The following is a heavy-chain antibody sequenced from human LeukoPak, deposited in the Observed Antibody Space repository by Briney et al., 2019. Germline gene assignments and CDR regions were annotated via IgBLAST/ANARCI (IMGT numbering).Heavy chain of an antibody. CDR3: AKDRGSGDSSGLGYWYFDL. J-gene: IGHJ2*01. V-gene: IGHV3-9*03. Sequence: GGSLRLSCAASGFTFSSYAMSWVRQAPGKGLEWVSGISWNSGGIGYADSVKGRFTISRDNAKNSLYLQMNSLRAEDMALYYCAKDRGSGDSSGLGYWYFDLWGRGTLVTVSS. D-gene: IGHD3-22*01. CDR2: ISWNSGGI. CDR1: GFTFSSYA.